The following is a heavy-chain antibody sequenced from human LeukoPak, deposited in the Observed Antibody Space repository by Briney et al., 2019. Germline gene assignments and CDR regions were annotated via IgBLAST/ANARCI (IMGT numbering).Heavy chain of an antibody. Sequence: GGSLRLSCAASGFTFSSYGMHWVRQAPGKGLEWVAVISYDGSNKYYADSVKGRYTISRDNSKNTLYLQMNSLRAEDTAVYYCAKEEVTTVTTGFDPWGQGTLVTVSS. CDR3: AKEEVTTVTTGFDP. D-gene: IGHD4-17*01. CDR1: GFTFSSYG. V-gene: IGHV3-30*18. CDR2: ISYDGSNK. J-gene: IGHJ5*02.